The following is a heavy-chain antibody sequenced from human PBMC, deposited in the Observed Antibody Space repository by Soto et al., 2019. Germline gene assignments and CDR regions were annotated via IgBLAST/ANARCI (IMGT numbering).Heavy chain of an antibody. J-gene: IGHJ5*02. V-gene: IGHV1-18*01. D-gene: IGHD4-4*01. CDR1: GYTFTSYG. CDR3: ARVHPTIDYKNWFDP. CDR2: ISAYNGNT. Sequence: QVQLVQSGAEVKKPGASVKVSCKASGYTFTSYGISWVRQAPGQGLEWMGWISAYNGNTNYAQKLQGRVTITTDTSTSTAYMELRSLRSDDTAVYYCARVHPTIDYKNWFDPWGQGTLVTVSS.